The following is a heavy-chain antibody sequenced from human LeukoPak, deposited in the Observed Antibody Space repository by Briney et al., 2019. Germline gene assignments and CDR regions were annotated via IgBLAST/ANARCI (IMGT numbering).Heavy chain of an antibody. CDR2: INPNSGGT. CDR3: ARDGRDYYDSSGYFDY. V-gene: IGHV1-2*02. D-gene: IGHD3-22*01. Sequence: GASVKVSCKASGYTFTGYYMHWVRQAPGQGLEWMGWINPNSGGTNYAQKFQGRVTMTRDTSISTAYMELSRLRSDDTAVYYCARDGRDYYDSSGYFDYWGQGTLVTVSS. CDR1: GYTFTGYY. J-gene: IGHJ4*02.